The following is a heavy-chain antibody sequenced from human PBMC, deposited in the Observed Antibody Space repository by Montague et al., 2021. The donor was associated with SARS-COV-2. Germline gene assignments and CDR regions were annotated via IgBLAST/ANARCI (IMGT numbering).Heavy chain of an antibody. Sequence: SLRLSCAVSGYTLYGNWMSWVRQAPGKGLEWVANIKLDGSEKYYVDSVKGRFTISGDNANNSLFLQMDILRADDTAVYYCATGFGSDVWGQGTMVTVSS. CDR3: ATGFGSDV. CDR2: IKLDGSEK. D-gene: IGHD1-1*01. J-gene: IGHJ3*01. V-gene: IGHV3-7*03. CDR1: GYTLYGNW.